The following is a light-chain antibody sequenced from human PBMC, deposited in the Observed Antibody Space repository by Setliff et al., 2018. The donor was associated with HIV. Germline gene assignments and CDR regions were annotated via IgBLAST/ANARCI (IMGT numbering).Light chain of an antibody. V-gene: IGLV2-14*01. CDR1: SSDVGGYNY. J-gene: IGLJ3*02. CDR3: CSYVSGDTWI. Sequence: QSALAQPASVSGSPGQSITISCTGTSSDVGGYNYVSWYQQHPGKAPKLMIYEVSNRPSGVSNRFSGSKSGNTASLTISGLHTEDEADYYCCSYVSGDTWIFGGGTKVTVL. CDR2: EVS.